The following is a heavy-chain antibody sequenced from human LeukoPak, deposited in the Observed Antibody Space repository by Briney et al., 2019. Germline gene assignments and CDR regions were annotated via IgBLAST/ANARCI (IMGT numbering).Heavy chain of an antibody. CDR3: ARAGSGWELDY. CDR2: ISSSNSYI. D-gene: IGHD6-19*01. J-gene: IGHJ4*02. V-gene: IGHV3-21*01. Sequence: GGSLRLSCAASGFTFSSYSMNWVRQAPGKGLEWVSSISSSNSYIYYADSVKGRFTISRDNAKNSLYLQMNNLRAEDTAVYYCARAGSGWELDYWGQGTLVTVSS. CDR1: GFTFSSYS.